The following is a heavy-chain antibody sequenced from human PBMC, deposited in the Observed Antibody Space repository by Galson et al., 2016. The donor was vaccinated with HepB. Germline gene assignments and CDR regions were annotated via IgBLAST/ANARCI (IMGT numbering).Heavy chain of an antibody. J-gene: IGHJ4*02. CDR3: ARDPSGLGAIFGVVKPPDY. CDR1: GFNFRSYG. CDR2: LWYDGSHK. Sequence: SLRLSCAASGFNFRSYGMHWVRQTPGKGLEWVAGLWYDGSHKNYADSVKGRFTISRDDSKNTLYLQMNSLSAEDTALYYGARDPSGLGAIFGVVKPPDYWGQGSLVTVSS. D-gene: IGHD3-3*01. V-gene: IGHV3-33*01.